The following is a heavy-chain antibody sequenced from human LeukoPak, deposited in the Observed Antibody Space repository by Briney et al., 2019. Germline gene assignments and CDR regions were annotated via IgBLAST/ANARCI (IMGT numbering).Heavy chain of an antibody. CDR1: RFTLDDYP. V-gene: IGHV3-43D*04. CDR2: IRWDGDST. CDR3: AKDAYCSSTCCYYMDV. J-gene: IGHJ6*03. D-gene: IGHD2-2*01. Sequence: GGSLRLSCAASRFTLDDYPMHSVRQAPGKGLERVSLIRWDGDSTYYADSVKGRFTISRDNSKTSLYLQMNSLRAEDTALYYCAKDAYCSSTCCYYMDVWGKGTTVTVSS.